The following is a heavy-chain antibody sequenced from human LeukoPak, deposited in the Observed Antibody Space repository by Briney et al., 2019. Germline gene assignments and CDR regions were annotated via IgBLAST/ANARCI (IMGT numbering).Heavy chain of an antibody. J-gene: IGHJ5*02. CDR1: GFTFNSYA. V-gene: IGHV3-23*01. D-gene: IGHD3-16*01. CDR3: AKKSNFFDTSGQYYVSYFDP. CDR2: ISGSGGTT. Sequence: GGSLRLSCAASGFTFNSYAMNWVRQAPGKGLEWVSVISGSGGTTYYADSVKGRFTISRDNSKNTLYLQMNSLRGKDTAVYYCAKKSNFFDTSGQYYVSYFDPWGQGTLVTVSS.